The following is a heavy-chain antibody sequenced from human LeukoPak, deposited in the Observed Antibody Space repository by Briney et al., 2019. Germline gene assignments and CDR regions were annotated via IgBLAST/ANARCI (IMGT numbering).Heavy chain of an antibody. CDR3: ARGGPYYDFSLDY. J-gene: IGHJ4*02. CDR1: GFTFSSYG. D-gene: IGHD3-3*01. CDR2: IWYDGSNK. Sequence: GRSLRLSCAASGFTFSSYGMHWVRQAPGKGLEWVAVIWYDGSNKYYADSVKGRFTISRDNSKNTLYLQMNNLRAEDTAVYYCARGGPYYDFSLDYWAREPWSPSPQ. V-gene: IGHV3-33*01.